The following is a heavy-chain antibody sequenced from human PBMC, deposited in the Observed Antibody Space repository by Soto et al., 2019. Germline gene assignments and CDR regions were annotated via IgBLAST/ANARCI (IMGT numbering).Heavy chain of an antibody. V-gene: IGHV3-23*01. CDR3: AKGRGGSGSLTPRVDF. J-gene: IGHJ4*02. CDR2: ISGGGDTT. Sequence: EVQLLESGGGLVQPGGSLRLSCAASGFTFNNYAMTWVRQASGKGLEWVSAISGGGDTTSYADSVKGRFNVSRDGSKNTLYLQMSSLRAEDTALYYCAKGRGGSGSLTPRVDFWGQGTLVTVSS. CDR1: GFTFNNYA. D-gene: IGHD3-10*01.